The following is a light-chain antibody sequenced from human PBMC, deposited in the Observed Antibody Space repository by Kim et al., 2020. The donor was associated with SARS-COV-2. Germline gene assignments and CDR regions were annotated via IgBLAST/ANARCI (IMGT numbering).Light chain of an antibody. CDR1: NNGAKS. CDR2: YDS. CDR3: QVWDRTSDGV. V-gene: IGLV3-21*04. J-gene: IGLJ3*02. Sequence: VAPGKTASSTCGGDNNGAKSVHWYQQKPGQAPVVVIYYDSGRPSGIPHRFSGSNSGNKATLTISRVEDGDEADYYCQVWDRTSDGVFGGGTQLTVL.